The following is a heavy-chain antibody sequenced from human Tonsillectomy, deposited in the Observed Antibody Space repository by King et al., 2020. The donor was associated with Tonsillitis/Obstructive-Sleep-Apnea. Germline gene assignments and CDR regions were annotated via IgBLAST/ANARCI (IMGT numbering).Heavy chain of an antibody. CDR1: GFTFSAYG. D-gene: IGHD3-10*01. J-gene: IGHJ6*03. CDR3: ARPSYGSGVYYYFYMDV. Sequence: VQLVESGGGLVKPGGSLRLSCAASGFTFSAYGMTWVRRAPGKGLEWVSSISGDSDYIYYADSVRGRFTISRDNAKNSLYLQMNSLRAEDTAVYYCARPSYGSGVYYYFYMDVWGKGTTVTVSS. CDR2: ISGDSDYI. V-gene: IGHV3-21*01.